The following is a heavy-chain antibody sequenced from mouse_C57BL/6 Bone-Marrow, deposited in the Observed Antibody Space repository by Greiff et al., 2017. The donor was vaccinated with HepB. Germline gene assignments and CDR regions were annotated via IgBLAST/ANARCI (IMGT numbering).Heavy chain of an antibody. Sequence: QVQLQQSGPELVKPGASVKISCKASGYAFSSSWMNWVKQRPGKGLEWIGRIYPGDGDTNYNGKFKGKATLTSDKSSSTAYMQLSSLTSEDSAVYFCAKERVLLYFDGWGTGTTVTVSS. V-gene: IGHV1-82*01. CDR1: GYAFSSSW. D-gene: IGHD2-14*01. CDR3: AKERVLLYFDG. CDR2: IYPGDGDT. J-gene: IGHJ1*03.